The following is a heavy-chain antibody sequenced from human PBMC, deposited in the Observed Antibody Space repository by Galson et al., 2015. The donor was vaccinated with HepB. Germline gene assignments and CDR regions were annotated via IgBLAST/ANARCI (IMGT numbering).Heavy chain of an antibody. V-gene: IGHV1-8*01. Sequence: SVKVSCKASGYTFTSYDINWVRQATGQGLEWMGWMNPNSGNTGYAQKFQGRVTMTRNTSISTAYMELSRLRSEDTAVYYCARGPPGDYVGDAFDIWGQGTMVTVSS. CDR2: MNPNSGNT. D-gene: IGHD4-17*01. CDR3: ARGPPGDYVGDAFDI. CDR1: GYTFTSYD. J-gene: IGHJ3*02.